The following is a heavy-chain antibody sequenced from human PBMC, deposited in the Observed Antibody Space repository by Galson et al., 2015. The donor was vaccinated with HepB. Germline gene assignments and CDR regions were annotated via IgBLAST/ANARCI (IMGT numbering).Heavy chain of an antibody. CDR2: IYPGDSDT. J-gene: IGHJ3*02. Sequence: QSGAEVKKPGESLKISCKGSEYSFTSYWIGWVRQMPGKGLEWMGIIYPGDSDTRYSPTFQGQVTISADKSISTAYLQWSSLKASDTAMYYCARQGWGRRAYNYGDDAFDIWGQGTVVTVSS. V-gene: IGHV5-51*01. D-gene: IGHD5-18*01. CDR1: EYSFTSYW. CDR3: ARQGWGRRAYNYGDDAFDI.